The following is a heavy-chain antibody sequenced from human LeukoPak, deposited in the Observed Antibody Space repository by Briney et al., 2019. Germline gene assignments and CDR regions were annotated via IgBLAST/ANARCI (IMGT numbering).Heavy chain of an antibody. J-gene: IGHJ3*02. CDR1: GGSVSSGGNY. CDR3: ARTSIAARRANAFDI. D-gene: IGHD6-6*01. V-gene: IGHV4-30-2*01. Sequence: SETLSLTCTVSGGSVSSGGNYWSWIRQPPGKGLEWIGYIYHSGSTYYNPSLKSRVTISVDRSKNQFSLKLSSVTAADTAVYYCARTSIAARRANAFDIWGQGTMVTVSS. CDR2: IYHSGST.